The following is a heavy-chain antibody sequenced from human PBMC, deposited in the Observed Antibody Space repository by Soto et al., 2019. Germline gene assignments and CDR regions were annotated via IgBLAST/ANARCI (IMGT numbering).Heavy chain of an antibody. J-gene: IGHJ5*02. Sequence: QVQLQESGPGLVKPSQTLSLTCTVSGGSISSGGYYWSWIRQHPGKGLEWIGYIYYSGSTYYNPSLKSRVTISVDTSKNQFSLKLSSVTAADTAVYYCARESLYYYDSSGYHGWFDPWGQGTLVTVSS. CDR1: GGSISSGGYY. CDR2: IYYSGST. D-gene: IGHD3-22*01. V-gene: IGHV4-31*03. CDR3: ARESLYYYDSSGYHGWFDP.